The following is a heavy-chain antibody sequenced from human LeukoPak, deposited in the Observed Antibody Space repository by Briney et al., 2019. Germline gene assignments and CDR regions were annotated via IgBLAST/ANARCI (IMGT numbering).Heavy chain of an antibody. D-gene: IGHD3-10*01. CDR2: ISSSSSYI. Sequence: GGSLRLSCAASGFTFSSYSMNWVRQAPGKGLEWVSSISSSSSYIYYADSVKGRFTISRDNAKNSLYLQMNSLRAEDTAVYYCAREWGGNDYYYYGMDVWGQGTTVTVSS. J-gene: IGHJ6*02. V-gene: IGHV3-21*01. CDR3: AREWGGNDYYYYGMDV. CDR1: GFTFSSYS.